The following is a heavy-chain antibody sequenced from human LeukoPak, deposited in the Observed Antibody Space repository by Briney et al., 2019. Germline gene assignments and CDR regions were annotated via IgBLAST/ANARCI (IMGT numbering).Heavy chain of an antibody. Sequence: SETLSLTCTVSGGSISSGDYYWSWIRQSPGKGLEWIGYIYYSGSTYYNPSLKSRVTISVDTSKNQFSLKLSSVTAADTAVYYCARAGPTVTPLFDYWGQGTLVTVSS. CDR3: ARAGPTVTPLFDY. CDR1: GGSISSGDYY. V-gene: IGHV4-30-4*01. J-gene: IGHJ4*02. D-gene: IGHD4-17*01. CDR2: IYYSGST.